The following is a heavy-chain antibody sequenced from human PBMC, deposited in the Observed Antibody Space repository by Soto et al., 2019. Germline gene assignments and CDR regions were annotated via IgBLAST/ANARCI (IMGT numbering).Heavy chain of an antibody. J-gene: IGHJ4*02. D-gene: IGHD3-3*01. CDR3: ANVPEYNFWSGYRYYFDY. CDR1: GFTFSNHV. CDR2: INGGGGST. V-gene: IGHV3-23*01. Sequence: SCSASGFTFSNHVMNWVRQAPGKGLEWVSAINGGGGSTFYADSVKGRFTISRDNSKNTLYLQMHSLRADDTAVYYCANVPEYNFWSGYRYYFDYWGQGTLVTVSS.